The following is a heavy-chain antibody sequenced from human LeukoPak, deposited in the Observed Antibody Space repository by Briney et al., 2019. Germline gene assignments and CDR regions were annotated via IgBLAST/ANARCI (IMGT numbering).Heavy chain of an antibody. J-gene: IGHJ4*02. D-gene: IGHD3-22*01. CDR2: ISGSGGST. CDR3: ANGNYSDSSGYFVVYPTGRPPCDY. V-gene: IGHV3-23*01. CDR1: GFTFSSYA. Sequence: PRGSLRLSCAPSGFTFSSYAMSWVRQAPGEGLGWVSAISGSGGSTYYADSVKGGFTNSRDKSKNTLYLQMNSLRAEDTAVYYWANGNYSDSSGYFVVYPTGRPPCDYWGQGTLVTVSS.